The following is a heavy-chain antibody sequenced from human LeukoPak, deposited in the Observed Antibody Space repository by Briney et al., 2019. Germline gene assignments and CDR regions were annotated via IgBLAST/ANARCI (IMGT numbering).Heavy chain of an antibody. V-gene: IGHV3-33*01. CDR3: ARDGRDGYNRFDY. J-gene: IGHJ4*02. CDR1: GFTFSSYG. D-gene: IGHD5-24*01. CDR2: IWYDGSNK. Sequence: PGGSLRLSCAASGFTFSSYGMHWVRQAPGKGLEWVAVIWYDGSNKYYADSVKGRFTISRDNAKNSLYLQMNSLRAEDTAVYYCARDGRDGYNRFDYWGQGTLVTVSS.